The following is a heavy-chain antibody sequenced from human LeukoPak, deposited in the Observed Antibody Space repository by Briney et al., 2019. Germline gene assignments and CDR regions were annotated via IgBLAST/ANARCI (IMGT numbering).Heavy chain of an antibody. CDR2: ITGSGDYT. CDR1: GFTYSNYA. Sequence: PGGSLRLSCEASGFTYSNYAMNWVRQAPGKGLEWVAAITGSGDYTYYADSVKGRFTISRDNAKNSLYLQMNSLRAEDTAVYYCARPMSRLDFDYWGQGTLVTVSS. J-gene: IGHJ4*02. D-gene: IGHD3-10*02. CDR3: ARPMSRLDFDY. V-gene: IGHV3-23*01.